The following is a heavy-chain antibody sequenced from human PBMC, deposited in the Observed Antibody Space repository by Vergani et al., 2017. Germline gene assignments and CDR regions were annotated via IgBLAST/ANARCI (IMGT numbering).Heavy chain of an antibody. CDR2: IYYSGST. CDR3: GRVAHGYSGYESTDYYYDMDV. J-gene: IGHJ6*03. D-gene: IGHD5-12*01. CDR1: GGSISSSSYY. V-gene: IGHV4-39*01. Sequence: QLQLQESGPGLVKPSETLSLTCTVSGGSISSSSYYWGWIRQPPGKGLEWIGSIYYSGSTYYNPSLKSRVTISVDTPKNQFSLKRSSVTAADTAVYYCGRVAHGYSGYESTDYYYDMDVWGKGTTVTVSS.